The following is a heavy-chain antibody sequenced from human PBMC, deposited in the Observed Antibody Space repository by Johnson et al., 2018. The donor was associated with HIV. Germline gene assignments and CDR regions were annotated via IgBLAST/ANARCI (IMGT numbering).Heavy chain of an antibody. D-gene: IGHD6-6*01. J-gene: IGHJ3*02. V-gene: IGHV3-30*02. CDR3: AKERQLVRAFDI. Sequence: QMQLVESGGGVVQPGRSLRLSCAASRFTFDDYAMTWVRQAPGKGLEWVAFIRYDGSNTYDADSVRGRFTISRDNSKNTLYLQMNSLRVEDTAVYYCAKERQLVRAFDIWGQGTMVTVSS. CDR1: RFTFDDYA. CDR2: IRYDGSNT.